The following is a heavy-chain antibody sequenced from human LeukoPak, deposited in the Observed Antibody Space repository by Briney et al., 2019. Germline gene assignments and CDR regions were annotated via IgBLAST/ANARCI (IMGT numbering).Heavy chain of an antibody. J-gene: IGHJ4*02. D-gene: IGHD4-17*01. CDR3: AKDYGDYNFDY. V-gene: IGHV3-30*18. CDR2: ISYDGSNK. Sequence: GGSLRLSCAASGFTFSRYGMHWVRQAPGKGLEWVAVISYDGSNKYYADSVKGRFTISRDNSKNTLYLQMNSLRVEDTAVYYCAKDYGDYNFDYWGQGTLVTVSS. CDR1: GFTFSRYG.